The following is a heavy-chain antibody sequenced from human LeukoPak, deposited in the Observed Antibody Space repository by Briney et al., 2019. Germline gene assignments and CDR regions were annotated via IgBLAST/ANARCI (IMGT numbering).Heavy chain of an antibody. CDR2: TRNRANSYTT. D-gene: IGHD6-13*01. V-gene: IGHV3-72*01. CDR1: GFTFSDHY. Sequence: PGGSLRLSCAASGFTFSDHYMDWVRQAPGKGLEWVGRTRNRANSYTTEYAASVKGRFTISRDDSKNSLYLQMNSLKTEDTAVYYCAISSSWYYFDYWGQETLVTVSS. J-gene: IGHJ4*02. CDR3: AISSSWYYFDY.